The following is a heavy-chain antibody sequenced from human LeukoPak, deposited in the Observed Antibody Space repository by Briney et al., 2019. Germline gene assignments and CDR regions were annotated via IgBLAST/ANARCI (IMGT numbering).Heavy chain of an antibody. Sequence: GGSLRLSCAASGFTFSSYAMHWVRQAPGKGLEWVAVISYDGSNKYYADSVKGRFTISRDNSKNTLYLQMNSLRAKDTAVYYCAKDQTANDAFDIWGQGTMVTVSS. CDR1: GFTFSSYA. CDR2: ISYDGSNK. CDR3: AKDQTANDAFDI. J-gene: IGHJ3*02. D-gene: IGHD5-18*01. V-gene: IGHV3-30*04.